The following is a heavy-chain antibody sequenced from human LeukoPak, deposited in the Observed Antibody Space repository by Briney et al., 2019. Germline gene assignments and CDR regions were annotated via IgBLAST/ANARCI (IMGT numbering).Heavy chain of an antibody. D-gene: IGHD2-21*02. V-gene: IGHV4-34*03. Sequence: SETLSLTCAVYGGSFSGYYWSWIRQPPGKGLEWIGEINHSGSTNYNPSLKSRVTISVDTSKNQFSLKLSSVTAADTAVYRYGRCRGGDCSSFDYWGQGTLVTVSS. CDR2: INHSGST. CDR1: GGSFSGYY. CDR3: GRCRGGDCSSFDY. J-gene: IGHJ4*02.